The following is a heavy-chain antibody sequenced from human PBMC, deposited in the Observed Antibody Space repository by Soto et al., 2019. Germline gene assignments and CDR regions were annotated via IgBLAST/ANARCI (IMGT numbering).Heavy chain of an antibody. D-gene: IGHD5-12*01. CDR3: ARPRWLQKIFDY. V-gene: IGHV4-34*01. CDR1: GGSFSGYY. CDR2: INHSGST. Sequence: SETLSLTCAVYGGSFSGYYWSWIRQPPGKGLEWIGEINHSGSTNYNPSLKSRVTISVDTSKNQFSLKLSSVTAADTAVYYFARPRWLQKIFDYWGQGTLVTVSS. J-gene: IGHJ4*02.